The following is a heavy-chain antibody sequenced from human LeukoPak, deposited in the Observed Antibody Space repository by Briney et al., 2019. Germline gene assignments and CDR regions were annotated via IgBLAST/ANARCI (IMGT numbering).Heavy chain of an antibody. D-gene: IGHD2-21*02. CDR1: GYTFTGYY. J-gene: IGHJ5*02. CDR2: INPNSGGT. Sequence: ASVKVSCKASGYTFTGYYMNWVRHAPGQGLEWMGWINPNSGGTNYAQKFQGRVTMTRDTSISTAYMELSRLRSDDTAVYYCARETYCGGDCYTNWFDPWGQGTLVTVSS. V-gene: IGHV1-2*02. CDR3: ARETYCGGDCYTNWFDP.